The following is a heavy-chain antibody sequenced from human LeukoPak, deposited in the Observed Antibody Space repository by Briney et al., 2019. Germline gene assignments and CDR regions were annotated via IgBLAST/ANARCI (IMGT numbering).Heavy chain of an antibody. V-gene: IGHV3-21*01. CDR1: GFTFSTYA. D-gene: IGHD6-13*01. J-gene: IGHJ4*02. Sequence: PGGSLRLSCAASGFTFSTYAMSWVRQAPGKGLEWVSSISSSSSYIYYADSVKGRFTISRDNAKNSLYLQMNSLRAEDTSVYYCARDASIAAAGTVYWGQGTLVTVSS. CDR3: ARDASIAAAGTVY. CDR2: ISSSSSYI.